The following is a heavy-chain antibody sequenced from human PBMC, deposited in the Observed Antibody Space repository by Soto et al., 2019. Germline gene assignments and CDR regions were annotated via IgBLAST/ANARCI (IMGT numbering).Heavy chain of an antibody. J-gene: IGHJ4*02. V-gene: IGHV1-8*01. D-gene: IGHD6-19*01. CDR2: MNPNSGHT. CDR1: GYTFTNYD. Sequence: VQLVQSGAEVTKPGASVRVSCKASGYTFTNYDINWVRQATGQGLEWMGWMNPNSGHTGYVQKFQGRVTMTRDTSISTAYLEVSSPRSEDTAIYYCARSGPGSAVYFDLWGQGTLVTVSS. CDR3: ARSGPGSAVYFDL.